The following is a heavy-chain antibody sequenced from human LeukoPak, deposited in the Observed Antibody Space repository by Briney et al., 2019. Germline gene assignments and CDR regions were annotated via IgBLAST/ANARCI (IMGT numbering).Heavy chain of an antibody. V-gene: IGHV3-23*01. CDR3: AKHYAKGDFFDH. CDR1: GFSFSTYA. J-gene: IGHJ4*02. Sequence: QSGGSLRLSCAASGFSFSTYAMSWVRQAPGNGLEWVSGISASGGSTYYADSVKGRFTISRDNSKNTLFLQMNSLRAEDTALYYCAKHYAKGDFFDHWGQGSLATVSS. D-gene: IGHD3-16*01. CDR2: ISASGGST.